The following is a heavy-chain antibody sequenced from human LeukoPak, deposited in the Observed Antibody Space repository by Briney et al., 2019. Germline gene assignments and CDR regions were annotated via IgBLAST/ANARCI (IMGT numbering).Heavy chain of an antibody. Sequence: ASVKVSCKASGYTFTSYDTNWVRQATGQGLEWMGWMNPNSGNTGYAQKFQGRVTMTRNTSISTAYMELSSLRSEDTAVYYCALPDYYDSSGYSKVVDYWGQGTLVTVSS. CDR2: MNPNSGNT. J-gene: IGHJ4*02. CDR1: GYTFTSYD. D-gene: IGHD3-22*01. V-gene: IGHV1-8*01. CDR3: ALPDYYDSSGYSKVVDY.